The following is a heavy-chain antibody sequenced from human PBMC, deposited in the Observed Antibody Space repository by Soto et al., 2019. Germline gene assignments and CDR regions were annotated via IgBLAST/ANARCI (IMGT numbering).Heavy chain of an antibody. CDR3: ARGRGDVSRHFDWSSALIDF. Sequence: QVQLVESGGGVVQPGRSLRLSCEVSGFSFSSHGMHWVRQAPGKGLEWVAVISYDGSNQAYVDFVKGRFTVSRDDSTNTLYRQMNSLRPGDTAMYFCARGRGDVSRHFDWSSALIDFWGQGTLVTVSS. CDR1: GFSFSSHG. V-gene: IGHV3-30*03. D-gene: IGHD3-9*01. J-gene: IGHJ4*02. CDR2: ISYDGSNQ.